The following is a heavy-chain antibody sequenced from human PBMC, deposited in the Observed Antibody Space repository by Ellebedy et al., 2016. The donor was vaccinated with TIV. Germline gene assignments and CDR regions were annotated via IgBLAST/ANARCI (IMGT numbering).Heavy chain of an antibody. Sequence: GESLKISCAASGFTLSSNTMHWVRQAQGKGLEWVAAISYDGSNEFYAGSVKGRFTISRDNSKNTLYLQMDSLTAEDTAVYYCARGAVNHYFDYWGQGTLVTVSS. CDR3: ARGAVNHYFDY. CDR1: GFTLSSNT. J-gene: IGHJ4*02. V-gene: IGHV3-30*01. CDR2: ISYDGSNE. D-gene: IGHD4-17*01.